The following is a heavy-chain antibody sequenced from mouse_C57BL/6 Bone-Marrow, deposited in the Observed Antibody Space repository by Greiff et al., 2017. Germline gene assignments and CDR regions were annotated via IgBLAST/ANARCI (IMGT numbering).Heavy chain of an antibody. Sequence: VQLQQSGPVLARPGASVQMSCKTSGYTFTSYWMHWVKQRPGKGLEWIGAIYPGNSDTSYHQKLKGKANLTAVTSASTAYMELSSLTNVDSAVYYSTRNYRRYYAMDYWWQGTSVTVSS. J-gene: IGHJ4*01. D-gene: IGHD2-14*01. CDR1: GYTFTSYW. CDR2: IYPGNSDT. V-gene: IGHV1-5*01. CDR3: TRNYRRYYAMDY.